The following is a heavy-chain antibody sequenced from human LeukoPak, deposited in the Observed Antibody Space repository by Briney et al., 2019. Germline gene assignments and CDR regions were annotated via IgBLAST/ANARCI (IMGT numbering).Heavy chain of an antibody. V-gene: IGHV3-15*01. CDR3: TTRITMVRGVIIGDFDY. CDR2: IKSKTDGGTT. CDR1: GFTFSNAW. D-gene: IGHD3-10*01. J-gene: IGHJ4*02. Sequence: GGSLRLSCAASGFTFSNAWMSWVRQAPGKGLEWVGRIKSKTDGGTTDYAAPVKGRFTISRDDSKNTLYLQMNSLKTEDTAVYYCTTRITMVRGVIIGDFDYWGQGTLVTVSS.